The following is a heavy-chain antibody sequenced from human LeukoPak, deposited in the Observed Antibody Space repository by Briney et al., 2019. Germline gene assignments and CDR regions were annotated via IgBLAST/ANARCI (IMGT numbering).Heavy chain of an antibody. CDR3: ARECGYSSSWYE. J-gene: IGHJ4*02. CDR1: GYTFTGYY. Sequence: ASVKVSCKASGYTFTGYYMHWVRQAPGQGLEWMGWINPNSGGTNYAQKFQGRVTMTRDTSISTAYMELSRLRSDDTAVYYCARECGYSSSWYEWSQGTLVTVSS. V-gene: IGHV1-2*02. D-gene: IGHD6-13*01. CDR2: INPNSGGT.